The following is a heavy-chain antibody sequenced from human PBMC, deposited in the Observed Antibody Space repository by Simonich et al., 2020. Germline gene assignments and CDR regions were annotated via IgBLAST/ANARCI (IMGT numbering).Heavy chain of an antibody. Sequence: QVQLQESGQGLVKPSETLFLTCAVSGYSISSGYYWGWIRQPPGKGLEWIGSIYNSGSTYYTPPLKGRVPISVDTSKIQFSLKLSSVTAADTAVYYCARATRIAAAGYFDYWGQGTLVTVSS. J-gene: IGHJ4*02. CDR1: GYSISSGYY. CDR3: ARATRIAAAGYFDY. D-gene: IGHD6-13*01. V-gene: IGHV4-38-2*01. CDR2: IYNSGST.